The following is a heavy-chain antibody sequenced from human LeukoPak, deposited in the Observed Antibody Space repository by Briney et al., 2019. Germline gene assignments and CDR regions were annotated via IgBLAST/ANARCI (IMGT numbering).Heavy chain of an antibody. D-gene: IGHD5-18*01. CDR2: IIGSGGST. CDR1: GYTFISYV. CDR3: AYLRLWNHGSYCYGMDV. V-gene: IGHV3-23*01. J-gene: IGHJ6*02. Sequence: GGSLRVSCAASGYTFISYVMSWVRQAPGQGLEWVSAIIGSGGSTHYADLVKARFTISRDNSKNTLYLQMNSMRADDRAVYYYAYLRLWNHGSYCYGMDVWGQGTRVTVS.